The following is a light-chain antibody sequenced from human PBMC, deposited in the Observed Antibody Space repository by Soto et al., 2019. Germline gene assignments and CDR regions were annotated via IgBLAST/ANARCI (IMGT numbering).Light chain of an antibody. CDR1: LRITTY. J-gene: IGKJ2*01. CDR2: TAA. V-gene: IGKV1-39*01. CDR3: QQSYSTPYT. Sequence: HMTQSPSSLSASVGDRVTITCRASLRITTYLNWYQQKPGKAPKLLISTAATLQGGVPSRFSGSGSGTDFTLTITTLQPEDFATYFCQQSYSTPYTFGQGTKLEIK.